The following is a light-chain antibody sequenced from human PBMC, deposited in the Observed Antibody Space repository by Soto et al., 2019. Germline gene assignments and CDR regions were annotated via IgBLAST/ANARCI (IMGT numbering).Light chain of an antibody. J-gene: IGLJ2*01. V-gene: IGLV2-23*01. Sequence: QSALTQPASVSGSPGQSITISCTGTSSDVGSYNLVSWYQQHPGKAPKLMIYEDSKRPSGVSNCFSGSKSGNTASLTISGLQAEDEADYYCCSYAGRSTLVFGGGTKLTVL. CDR1: SSDVGSYNL. CDR3: CSYAGRSTLV. CDR2: EDS.